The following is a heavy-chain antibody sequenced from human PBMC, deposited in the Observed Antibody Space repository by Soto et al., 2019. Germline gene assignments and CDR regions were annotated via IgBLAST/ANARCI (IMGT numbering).Heavy chain of an antibody. D-gene: IGHD2-21*02. Sequence: QVQLVQSGAEVKKPGASVKVSCKASGYTFTSYGISWVRQAPGQGLEWMGWISAYNGNTNYAQKLQGRVTMTTDTSTSTAYMELRSLRSDDTAVYYCARSPTSPSYCGGDCYPGDHYYYYGMDVWGQGTTVTVSS. CDR1: GYTFTSYG. V-gene: IGHV1-18*01. J-gene: IGHJ6*02. CDR2: ISAYNGNT. CDR3: ARSPTSPSYCGGDCYPGDHYYYYGMDV.